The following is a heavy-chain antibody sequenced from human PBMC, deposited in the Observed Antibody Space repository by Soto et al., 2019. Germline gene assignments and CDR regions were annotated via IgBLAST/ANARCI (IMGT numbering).Heavy chain of an antibody. CDR1: GFTFSSYA. Sequence: PGGSLRLSCAASGFTFSSYAIHWVRQAPGKGLEWVAVISYDGSNKYYADSVKGRFTISRDNSKNTLYLQMNSLRAEDTAVYYCARDGGYCSSTSCPKPYYYYGMDVWGQGTTVTVSS. CDR2: ISYDGSNK. D-gene: IGHD2-2*01. CDR3: ARDGGYCSSTSCPKPYYYYGMDV. J-gene: IGHJ6*02. V-gene: IGHV3-30-3*01.